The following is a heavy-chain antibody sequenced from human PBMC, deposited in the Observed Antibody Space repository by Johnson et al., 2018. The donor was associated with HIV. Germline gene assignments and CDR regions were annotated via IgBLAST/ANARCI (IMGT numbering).Heavy chain of an antibody. V-gene: IGHV3-7*01. CDR2: IKQDGSEK. Sequence: VHLVESGGGLVQPGGSLRLSCAASGFTFSSYWMSWVRQAPGKGLEWVANIKQDGSEKYYVDSVKGRFTISRDNAKNSLYLQMNSLRAEDTAVYYCARVSGWYEKGAFDIWGQGTMVTVSS. CDR3: ARVSGWYEKGAFDI. J-gene: IGHJ3*02. CDR1: GFTFSSYW. D-gene: IGHD6-19*01.